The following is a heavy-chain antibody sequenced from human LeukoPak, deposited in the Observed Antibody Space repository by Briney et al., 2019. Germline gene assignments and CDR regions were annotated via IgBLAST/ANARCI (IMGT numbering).Heavy chain of an antibody. Sequence: GGSLRLTCVASGFTFSSYAMHWVRQAPGRGLEYVSPISSNGGSTHNATTVRGGSTISRDNSKKTLYLQMGCLRAEDMAVYYCARWAVAANGTFPHYYYMDVWGKGTTVTISS. J-gene: IGHJ6*03. D-gene: IGHD6-13*01. CDR2: ISSNGGST. CDR3: ARWAVAANGTFPHYYYMDV. V-gene: IGHV3-64*01. CDR1: GFTFSSYA.